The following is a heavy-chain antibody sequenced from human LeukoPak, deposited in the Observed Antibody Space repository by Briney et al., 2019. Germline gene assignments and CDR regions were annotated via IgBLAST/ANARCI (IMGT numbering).Heavy chain of an antibody. D-gene: IGHD6-19*01. Sequence: GGSLRLSCSASGFTFSSYAMHWVRQAPGKGLEYVSAISSNGGSTYYADSVKGRFTISRDNSKNTLYLQMSSLRAEDTAVYYCVSLSSGWYSDYWGQGTLVTVSS. J-gene: IGHJ4*02. CDR3: VSLSSGWYSDY. V-gene: IGHV3-64D*09. CDR1: GFTFSSYA. CDR2: ISSNGGST.